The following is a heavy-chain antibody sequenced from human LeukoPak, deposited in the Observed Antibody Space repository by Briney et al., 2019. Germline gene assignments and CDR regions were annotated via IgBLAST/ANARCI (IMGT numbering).Heavy chain of an antibody. D-gene: IGHD4-17*01. CDR3: ARAAYGDYGLDY. Sequence: ASVKVSCKASGGTFISYAISWVRQAPGQGLEWMGGIIPIFGTANYAQKFQGRVTITADESTSTAYMELSSLRSEDTAVYYCARAAYGDYGLDYWGQGTLVTVSS. CDR2: IIPIFGTA. CDR1: GGTFISYA. J-gene: IGHJ4*02. V-gene: IGHV1-69*13.